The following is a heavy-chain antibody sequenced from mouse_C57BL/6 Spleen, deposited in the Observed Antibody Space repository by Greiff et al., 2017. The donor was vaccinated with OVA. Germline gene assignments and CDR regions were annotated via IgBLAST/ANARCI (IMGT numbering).Heavy chain of an antibody. J-gene: IGHJ2*01. V-gene: IGHV1-64*01. CDR3: ARAYGYDRYFDY. D-gene: IGHD2-2*01. Sequence: QVQLQQPGAELVKPGASVKLSCKASGYTFTSYWMHWVKQRPGQGLEWIGMIHPNSGSTNYNEKFKSKATLTVDKSSSTAYMQLSSLTSEDSAVYYCARAYGYDRYFDYWGQGTTLTVSS. CDR2: IHPNSGST. CDR1: GYTFTSYW.